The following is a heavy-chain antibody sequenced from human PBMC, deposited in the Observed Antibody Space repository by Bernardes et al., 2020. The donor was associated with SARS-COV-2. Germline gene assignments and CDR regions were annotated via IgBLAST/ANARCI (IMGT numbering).Heavy chain of an antibody. CDR1: GFTFYQYA. J-gene: IGHJ6*02. D-gene: IGHD2-2*01. V-gene: IGHV3-9*01. Sequence: GGSLRLSCAASGFTFYQYAMHWVRQAPGKGLEWVAGISWNSGSIGYADSVKGRFTISRDNAKNSLYLQMNSLRAEDTALYYCASLPNMYGMDVWGQGTTVAVYS. CDR2: ISWNSGSI. CDR3: ASLPNMYGMDV.